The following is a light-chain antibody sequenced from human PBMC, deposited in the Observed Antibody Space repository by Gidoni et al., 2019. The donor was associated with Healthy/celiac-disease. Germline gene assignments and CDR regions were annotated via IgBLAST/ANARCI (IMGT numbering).Light chain of an antibody. J-gene: IGKJ2*01. CDR2: AAS. CDR3: QQLNSYPHT. Sequence: DIQLTQSPSFLSASVGDRVTITCWASQGISSYLAWYQQKPGKAPKLLIYAASTLQSGVPSRFSGSGSGTEFTLTISSLQPEDFATYYCQQLNSYPHTFXXXTKLEIK. CDR1: QGISSY. V-gene: IGKV1-9*01.